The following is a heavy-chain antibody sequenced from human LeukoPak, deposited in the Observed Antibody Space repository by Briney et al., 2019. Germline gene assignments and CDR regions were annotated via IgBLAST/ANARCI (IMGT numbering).Heavy chain of an antibody. CDR1: GFTVSSNY. J-gene: IGHJ4*02. D-gene: IGHD4-17*01. Sequence: GGSLRLSCAASGFTVSSNYMSWVRQAPGKGLEWVSSISSSSSYIYYADSVKGRFTISRDNTKNSLYLQMNSLRAEDTAVYYCARDGHDYVDYFFDYWGQGTLVTVSS. CDR3: ARDGHDYVDYFFDY. V-gene: IGHV3-21*01. CDR2: ISSSSSYI.